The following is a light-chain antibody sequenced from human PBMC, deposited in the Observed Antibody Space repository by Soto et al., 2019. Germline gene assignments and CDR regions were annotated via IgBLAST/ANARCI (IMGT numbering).Light chain of an antibody. CDR1: QSVSSN. J-gene: IGKJ5*01. CDR3: QQYNNWPPIT. Sequence: EIVMTQSPATLSVSPGERATLSCRASQSVSSNLAWYQQQPGQAPRLLIYGASTRATGIPARFSGSGSGTEFTLTITSLQSEDFAVYYCQQYNNWPPITFGQAKRMEIK. CDR2: GAS. V-gene: IGKV3-15*01.